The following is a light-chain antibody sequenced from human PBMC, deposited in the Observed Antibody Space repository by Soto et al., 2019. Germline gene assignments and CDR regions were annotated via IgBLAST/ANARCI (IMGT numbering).Light chain of an antibody. V-gene: IGLV2-14*01. Sequence: QSVLTQPASVSGSPGQSITISYTGTSSEVGGYNYVSWYQQQPGKAPKFMIYDVTNRPSGVSNRFSGSKSGNTASLTISGLQAEDEADYYCCSYTTSNTRQIVFGTGTKVTVL. J-gene: IGLJ1*01. CDR2: DVT. CDR1: SSEVGGYNY. CDR3: CSYTTSNTRQIV.